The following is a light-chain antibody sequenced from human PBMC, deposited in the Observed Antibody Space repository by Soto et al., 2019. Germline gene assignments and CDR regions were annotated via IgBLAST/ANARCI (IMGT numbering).Light chain of an antibody. CDR2: MNS. J-gene: IGLJ3*02. V-gene: IGLV1-47*01. CDR1: SSNIEINY. CDR3: ADWDSSLGGHWV. Sequence: QAVVTQPPSVSGTPGQRVTISCSGSSSNIEINYVYWFQQLPGTAPKLLIYMNSQRPSGVPDRFSGSKSGTSASLAISGLRSEDEADYYCADWDSSLGGHWVFGGGTKLTVL.